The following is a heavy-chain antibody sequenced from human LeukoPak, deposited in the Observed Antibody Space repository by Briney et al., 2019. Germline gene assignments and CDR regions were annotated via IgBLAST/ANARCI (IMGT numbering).Heavy chain of an antibody. CDR3: ARDHRVVESQLAEFDY. D-gene: IGHD2-15*01. Sequence: EASVKVSCQASGYTFTSYGISWVRQAPGQGLEWMGWISAYNGNTNYAQKLQGRFTMTTDTSTSTAYMELRSLRSDDTAVYYCARDHRVVESQLAEFDYWGQGTLVTVSS. CDR1: GYTFTSYG. CDR2: ISAYNGNT. J-gene: IGHJ4*02. V-gene: IGHV1-18*01.